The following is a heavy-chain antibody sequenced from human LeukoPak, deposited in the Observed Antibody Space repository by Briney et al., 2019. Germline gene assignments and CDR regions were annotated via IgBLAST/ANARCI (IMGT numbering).Heavy chain of an antibody. D-gene: IGHD3-10*01. CDR2: IYTSGST. Sequence: SETLSLTCTVSGGSISSYYWSWIRQPARKGLEWIGRIYTSGSTNYNPSLKSRVTISVDTSKNQFSLKLSSVTAADTAVYYCAREPARGWFGELNNWFDPWGQGTLVTVSS. V-gene: IGHV4-4*07. J-gene: IGHJ5*02. CDR3: AREPARGWFGELNNWFDP. CDR1: GGSISSYY.